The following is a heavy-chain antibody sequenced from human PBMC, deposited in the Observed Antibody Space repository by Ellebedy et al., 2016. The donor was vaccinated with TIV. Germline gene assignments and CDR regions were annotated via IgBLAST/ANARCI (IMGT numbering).Heavy chain of an antibody. CDR1: GFTFDDYA. J-gene: IGHJ3*02. Sequence: GGSLRLSXAASGFTFDDYAMHWVRQAPGKGLEWVSGISWNSGSIGYADSVKGRFTISRDNAKNSLYLQMNSLRAEDTALYYCAKDIEDAFDIWGQGTMVTVSS. CDR2: ISWNSGSI. CDR3: AKDIEDAFDI. V-gene: IGHV3-9*01.